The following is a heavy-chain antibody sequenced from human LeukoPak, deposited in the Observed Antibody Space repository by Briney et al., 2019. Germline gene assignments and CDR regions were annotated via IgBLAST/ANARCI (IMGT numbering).Heavy chain of an antibody. D-gene: IGHD3-16*01. V-gene: IGHV1-18*01. CDR3: ARTSHESVLYWSDP. CDR1: GYTFTTYG. CDR2: ISVYNGNT. J-gene: IGHJ5*02. Sequence: GASVKVSCKASGYTFTTYGIGWVRQAPGQGLEWMGWISVYNGNTNYAQKFQGRVTMTTDTSTSTAYMELRSLRSDDTAVYYCARTSHESVLYWSDPWGQGTLVNVSS.